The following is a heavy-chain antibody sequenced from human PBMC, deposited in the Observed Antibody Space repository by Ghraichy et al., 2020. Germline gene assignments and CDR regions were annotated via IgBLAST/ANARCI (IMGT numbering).Heavy chain of an antibody. Sequence: GGSLRLSCAASGFTFDDYVMHWVRQVPGKGLEWVSGISWNGGTIGYADSVKGRFTISRDNAKNSLYLQMNSLRPEDTALYYCAKDISATVTKCFDCWGQGTLVTVSS. V-gene: IGHV3-9*01. CDR2: ISWNGGTI. J-gene: IGHJ4*02. CDR3: AKDISATVTKCFDC. CDR1: GFTFDDYV. D-gene: IGHD4-17*01.